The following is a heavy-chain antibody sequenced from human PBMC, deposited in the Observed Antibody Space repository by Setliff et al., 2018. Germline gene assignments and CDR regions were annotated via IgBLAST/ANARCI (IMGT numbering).Heavy chain of an antibody. V-gene: IGHV1-46*01. J-gene: IGHJ4*02. Sequence: ASVKVSCKASGYTFTNYHMHWVRQAPGKGLEWMGVINCTGGSATYAQKFQGRVTMTRDTSTNTAYMELSSRRSEDRAIYHCVSGGRTLTTLPPSPPFAYWGQGTLVTVSS. CDR2: INCTGGSA. D-gene: IGHD4-17*01. CDR3: VSGGRTLTTLPPSPPFAY. CDR1: GYTFTNYH.